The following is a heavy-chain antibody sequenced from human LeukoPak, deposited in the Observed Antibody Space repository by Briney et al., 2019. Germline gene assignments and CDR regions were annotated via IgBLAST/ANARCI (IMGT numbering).Heavy chain of an antibody. J-gene: IGHJ4*02. CDR3: AKEIRYFNSGTYQFYFDY. CDR1: GFTLRNYA. CDR2: LTGSGETI. Sequence: GGSLRLSCAASGFTLRNYAMSWVRQAPGKGLEWVSGLTGSGETIYYADSVQGRFTISRDNSKSTLFLQMNSLRAEDTAVYYCAKEIRYFNSGTYQFYFDYWGQGTLVTVSS. V-gene: IGHV3-23*01. D-gene: IGHD3-10*01.